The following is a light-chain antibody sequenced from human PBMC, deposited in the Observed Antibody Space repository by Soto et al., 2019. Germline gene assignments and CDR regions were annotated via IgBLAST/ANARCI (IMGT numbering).Light chain of an antibody. V-gene: IGLV2-14*01. J-gene: IGLJ3*02. CDR3: SSYTSSTTLV. CDR1: SSDVGGYNC. CDR2: EVT. Sequence: QSALTQPASVSGSPGQSVTISCTGTSSDVGGYNCVSWYQQHPGKAPKLMIYEVTNRPSGVSNRFSASKSGNTASLTISGLQAEDEADYYCSSYTSSTTLVFGGGTKLTVL.